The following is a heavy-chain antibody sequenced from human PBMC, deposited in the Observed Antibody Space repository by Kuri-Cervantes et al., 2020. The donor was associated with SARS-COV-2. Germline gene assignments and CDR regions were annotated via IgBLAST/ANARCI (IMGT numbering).Heavy chain of an antibody. D-gene: IGHD5-12*01. V-gene: IGHV3-21*01. CDR2: ITRSSVYI. J-gene: IGHJ3*02. CDR1: GFTFSAYT. Sequence: LSLTCVASGFTFSAYTLNWVRQAPGKGLEWVSSITRSSVYISYADSLKGRFTISRDNAKNSLYLQMNSLRAEDTAVYYCAREGIGGYDYDAFDIWGQGTMVTVSS. CDR3: AREGIGGYDYDAFDI.